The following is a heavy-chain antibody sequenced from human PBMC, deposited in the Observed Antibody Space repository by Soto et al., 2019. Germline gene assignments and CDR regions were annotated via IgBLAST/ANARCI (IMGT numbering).Heavy chain of an antibody. V-gene: IGHV2-5*01. J-gene: IGHJ4*02. CDR1: GGSISSGGYY. CDR2: IYWNDDV. CDR3: AHRRWEPAPGTSDYFEP. D-gene: IGHD6-13*01. Sequence: TLSLTCTVSGGSISSGGYYWSWIRQHPGKALEWLALIYWNDDVRYSPSLRSRLSLTKDTSKNLVVLTLTNVEPVDTATYYCAHRRWEPAPGTSDYFEPWGQGILVTVSS.